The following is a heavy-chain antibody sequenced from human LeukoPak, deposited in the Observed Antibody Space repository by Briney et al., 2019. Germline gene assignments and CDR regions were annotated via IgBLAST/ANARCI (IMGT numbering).Heavy chain of an antibody. Sequence: GGSLRLSCAASGFTFSDYYMSWIRQAPGKGLEWVSYISSSGSMISDADSVKGRFTISRDNAKESLYLQMNSLRAEDTAVYYCARDPYNGNYGRYYYYYMDVWGKGTTVTISS. J-gene: IGHJ6*03. D-gene: IGHD1-26*01. CDR3: ARDPYNGNYGRYYYYYMDV. CDR1: GFTFSDYY. V-gene: IGHV3-11*04. CDR2: ISSSGSMI.